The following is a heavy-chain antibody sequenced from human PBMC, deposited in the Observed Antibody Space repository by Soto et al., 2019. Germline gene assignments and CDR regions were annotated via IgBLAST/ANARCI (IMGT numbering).Heavy chain of an antibody. Sequence: PGGSLRLSCAASGFTFSSYSINWVRQAPGKGLEWISYISSSGPTIYYADSVKGRFTISRDNAKNSLYLQMNSLRAEDTAVYYCARDGEDYWGQGTLVTVSS. CDR1: GFTFSSYS. J-gene: IGHJ4*02. CDR3: ARDGEDY. D-gene: IGHD3-10*01. V-gene: IGHV3-48*01. CDR2: ISSSGPTI.